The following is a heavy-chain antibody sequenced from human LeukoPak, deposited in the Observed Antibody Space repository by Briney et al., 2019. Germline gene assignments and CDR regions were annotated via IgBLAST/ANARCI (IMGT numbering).Heavy chain of an antibody. D-gene: IGHD3-3*02. CDR2: IYYSGSA. CDR3: AREHFWSGYYIIPDAFDI. V-gene: IGHV4-59*01. J-gene: IGHJ3*02. CDR1: GGSISSYY. Sequence: SETLSLTCTASGGSISSYYWSWIRQPPGKGLEWIGYIYYSGSANYNPSLKSRVTISVDTSKNQFSLKLSSVTAADTAVYYCAREHFWSGYYIIPDAFDIWGQGTMVTVSS.